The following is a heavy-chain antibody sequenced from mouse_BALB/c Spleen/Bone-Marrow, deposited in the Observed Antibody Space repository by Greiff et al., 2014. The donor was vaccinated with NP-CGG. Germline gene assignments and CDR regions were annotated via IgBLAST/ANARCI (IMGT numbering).Heavy chain of an antibody. CDR3: ARVYGNYDAMDY. V-gene: IGHV1-4*01. Sequence: QVQLQQSGAELARPGASVKMSCRASGYTFTTYTMHWVKQRPGQGLEWIGYINPSSGYTYYNQKFKDKATLTADKSSSAAYLQLSSLTSEYSAVYYCARVYGNYDAMDYWGQGTSVTVSS. CDR1: GYTFTTYT. D-gene: IGHD2-1*01. CDR2: INPSSGYT. J-gene: IGHJ4*01.